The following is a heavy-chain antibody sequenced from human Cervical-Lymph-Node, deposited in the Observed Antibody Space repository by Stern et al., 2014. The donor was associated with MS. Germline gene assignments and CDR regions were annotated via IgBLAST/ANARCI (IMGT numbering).Heavy chain of an antibody. J-gene: IGHJ4*02. Sequence: EVQLVESGGGLVKPGGSLRLSCAASGFTFSSYSMNWVRQAPGKGLEWVSSISSPSSYIYYADSVKGRFTISRDNAKNSLYLQMNSLRAEDTAVYYCARDAKTYYYGSGSHNDYWGQGTLVTVSS. CDR2: ISSPSSYI. V-gene: IGHV3-21*01. CDR3: ARDAKTYYYGSGSHNDY. D-gene: IGHD3-10*01. CDR1: GFTFSSYS.